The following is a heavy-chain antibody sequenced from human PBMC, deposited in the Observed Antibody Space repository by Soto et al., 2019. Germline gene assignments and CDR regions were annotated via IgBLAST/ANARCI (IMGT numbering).Heavy chain of an antibody. J-gene: IGHJ6*02. CDR2: IIPILNSP. CDR3: ARDLIPPRLYSTSSGLIYYFGMDV. V-gene: IGHV1-69*01. D-gene: IGHD6-6*01. Sequence: QVQLVQSGAEVKKPGSAVKVSCKASGGTFGSYAITWVRRAPGQGLEWVGGIIPILNSPAYAQKFRARVVITADEITNTAYMELSRLRSDDTAVYYCARDLIPPRLYSTSSGLIYYFGMDVWGQGTTVTVSS. CDR1: GGTFGSYA.